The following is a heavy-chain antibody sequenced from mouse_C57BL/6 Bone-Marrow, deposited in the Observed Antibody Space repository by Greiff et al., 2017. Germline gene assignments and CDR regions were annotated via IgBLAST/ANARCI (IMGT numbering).Heavy chain of an antibody. CDR2: IDPSSGNT. V-gene: IGHV1-69*01. Sequence: QVQLQQPGAELVMPGASVKLSCKASGYTFTSYWMHWVKQRPGQGLEWIGEIDPSSGNTNYNQKFKGKATLTVDKSSPTASMQLSSLTSEDSAVSYCARTYSSGVEFAYWGQGTLVTVSA. CDR3: ARTYSSGVEFAY. D-gene: IGHD5-1*01. J-gene: IGHJ3*01. CDR1: GYTFTSYW.